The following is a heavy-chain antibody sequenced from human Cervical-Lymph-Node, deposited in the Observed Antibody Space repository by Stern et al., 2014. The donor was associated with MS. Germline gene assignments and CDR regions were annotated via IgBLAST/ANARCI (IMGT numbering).Heavy chain of an antibody. CDR3: ARFSYSSGPY. J-gene: IGHJ4*02. D-gene: IGHD6-25*01. CDR2: LYSGGNS. CDR1: NFTVSTSY. Sequence: EVQLVESGGGLIQPGGSLRLSCTVSNFTVSTSYMSWVRQAPGKGLEWVSLLYSGGNSYHADSVKGRFTISRDNSKNTVFLQMNSLRVEDTAVYCARFSYSSGPYWGQGTRVTVSS. V-gene: IGHV3-53*01.